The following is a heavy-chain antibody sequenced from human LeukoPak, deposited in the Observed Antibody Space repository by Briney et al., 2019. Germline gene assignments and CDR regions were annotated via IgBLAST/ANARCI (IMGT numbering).Heavy chain of an antibody. J-gene: IGHJ4*02. D-gene: IGHD6-19*01. V-gene: IGHV3-11*01. CDR2: ISSSGSTI. Sequence: PGGSLRLSCAASGFTFSDYYMSWIRQAPGKGLEWVSYISSSGSTIYYADSVKGRFTISRDNAKNSLYLQMNSLRAEDTAVYYCAKDPALGRRSGWYRESLDNYFDYWGQGTLVTVSS. CDR3: AKDPALGRRSGWYRESLDNYFDY. CDR1: GFTFSDYY.